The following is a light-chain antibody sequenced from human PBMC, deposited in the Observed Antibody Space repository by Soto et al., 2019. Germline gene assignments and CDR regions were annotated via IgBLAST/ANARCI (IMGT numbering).Light chain of an antibody. V-gene: IGLV2-11*01. J-gene: IGLJ2*01. CDR2: DVS. CDR1: SSDVGAYNF. CDR3: CSYAGTYSPV. Sequence: QSALTQPPSVYGSPGQSVTISCTATSSDVGAYNFVYWYQQYPGKAPKLIIFDVSARPSGVPDRFSGSKSGNTASLTISGLQADDEADYYCCSYAGTYSPVLGGGTKLTVL.